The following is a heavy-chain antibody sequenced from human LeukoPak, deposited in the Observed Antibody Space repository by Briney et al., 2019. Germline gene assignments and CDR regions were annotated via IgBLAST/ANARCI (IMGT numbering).Heavy chain of an antibody. J-gene: IGHJ4*02. V-gene: IGHV3-23*01. CDR3: AKHLWRDLLWFGEGYYFDY. D-gene: IGHD3-10*01. CDR2: ISGNGIST. CDR1: GFTFSDYA. Sequence: PGGSLRLSCAASGFTFSDYAMSWVRQAPGKGLECVSVISGNGISTYYADSVKGRFTISRDNSRNTLYLQMDSLRADDTAVYYCAKHLWRDLLWFGEGYYFDYWGQGTLATVSS.